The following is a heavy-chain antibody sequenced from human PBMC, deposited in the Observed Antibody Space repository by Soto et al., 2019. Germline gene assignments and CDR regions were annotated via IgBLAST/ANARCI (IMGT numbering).Heavy chain of an antibody. J-gene: IGHJ2*01. CDR3: AKAPSSGYPLLYFDF. V-gene: IGHV3-30*18. CDR2: ISHDGGNE. CDR1: GFSFSNYG. D-gene: IGHD3-22*01. Sequence: QVHLEESGGGVVQPGRSLRLSCAASGFSFSNYGMHWVRQAPGKGLEWVAVISHDGGNEYYADSVQGRFTISRDIPKNTVYLQMNNVIAEDTAVYYFAKAPSSGYPLLYFDFWGLGTLVTVSS.